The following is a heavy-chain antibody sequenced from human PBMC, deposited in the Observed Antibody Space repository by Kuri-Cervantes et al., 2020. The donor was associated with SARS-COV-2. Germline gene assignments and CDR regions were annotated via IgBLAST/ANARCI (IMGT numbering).Heavy chain of an antibody. CDR1: GFTFSSYA. V-gene: IGHV3-30-3*01. D-gene: IGHD1-26*01. CDR3: RGELLNLDY. Sequence: LSLTCADSGFTFSSYAMHWVRQAPGKGLEWVAVISYDGSNKYYADSVKGRFTISRDNSKNTLYLQMNSLRAEDTAVYYCRGELLNLDYWGQGTLVTVSS. J-gene: IGHJ4*02. CDR2: ISYDGSNK.